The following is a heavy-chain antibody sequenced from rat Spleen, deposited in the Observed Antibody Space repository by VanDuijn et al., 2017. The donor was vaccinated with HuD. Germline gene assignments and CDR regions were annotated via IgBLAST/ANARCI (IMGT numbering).Heavy chain of an antibody. CDR2: ISYGDSSGHSAT. CDR1: GFTFSDYG. Sequence: EVQLVESGGGLVQPGRSLKLSCAASGFTFSDYGMAWVRQAPTKGLEWVATISYGDSSGHSATYYRDSVKGRFTISRDNAKSTLYLQMYSLRSEDTATYHCARAGYLRDWYFDFWGPGAMVTVSS. J-gene: IGHJ1*01. V-gene: IGHV5-29*01. CDR3: ARAGYLRDWYFDF. D-gene: IGHD2-2*01.